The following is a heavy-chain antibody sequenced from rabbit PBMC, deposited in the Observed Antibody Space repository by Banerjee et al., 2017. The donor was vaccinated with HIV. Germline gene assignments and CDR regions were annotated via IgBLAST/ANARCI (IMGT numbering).Heavy chain of an antibody. CDR2: IYTGSSGST. CDR1: GFSFSSSYY. Sequence: QQQLVESGGGLVQPEGSLTLTCTASGFSFSSSYYVCWVRQAPGKGLELIACIYTGSSGSTYCASWAKGRFTITRSTSLNTVTLQMNSLPAADTATYFCARGPTSSPYDFNLWGPGTLVTVS. J-gene: IGHJ4*01. D-gene: IGHD1-1*01. CDR3: ARGPTSSPYDFNL. V-gene: IGHV1S45*01.